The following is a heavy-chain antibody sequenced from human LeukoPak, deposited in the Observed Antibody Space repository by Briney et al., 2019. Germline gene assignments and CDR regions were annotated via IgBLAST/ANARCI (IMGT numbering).Heavy chain of an antibody. D-gene: IGHD6-13*01. CDR1: GLTFSSYS. CDR2: ISSSSSTI. CDR3: ATPAAGPGAEYSLY. J-gene: IGHJ1*01. Sequence: GGSLRLSCAASGLTFSSYSMNWVRQAPGKGLEWVSYISSSSSTIYYADSVKGRFTTSRDNAKNSLDLQMNSLKVEDTAVYYCATPAAGPGAEYSLYWGQGTLVIVSS. V-gene: IGHV3-48*04.